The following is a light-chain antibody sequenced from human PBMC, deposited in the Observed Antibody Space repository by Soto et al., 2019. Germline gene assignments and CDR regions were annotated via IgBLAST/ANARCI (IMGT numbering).Light chain of an antibody. CDR2: ESN. CDR1: SSNIGNNY. CDR3: GTWDTSLSAYV. Sequence: QSALTQPPSVSAAPGQKVTISCSGSSSNIGNNYVSWFQQLPGTAPKLLIYESNKRPSGIPDRFSGSKPGTSATLDITGLQTGDEADYYCGTWDTSLSAYVFGTGTKVTVL. V-gene: IGLV1-51*02. J-gene: IGLJ1*01.